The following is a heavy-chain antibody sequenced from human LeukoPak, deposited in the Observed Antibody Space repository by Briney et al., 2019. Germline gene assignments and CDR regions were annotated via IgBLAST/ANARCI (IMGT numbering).Heavy chain of an antibody. CDR2: INSVVSST. V-gene: IGHV3-74*01. CDR3: ARGIPSGWGLDY. CDR1: GFTSISYW. D-gene: IGHD6-19*01. Sequence: GSLRLSCAASGFTSISYWMHWVRQAPGKGLVWVSRINSVVSSTSYAASVKGRFTISRDNAKNTLYLQMNRLRAEDTAVYYCARGIPSGWGLDYWGQGTLVTVSS. J-gene: IGHJ4*02.